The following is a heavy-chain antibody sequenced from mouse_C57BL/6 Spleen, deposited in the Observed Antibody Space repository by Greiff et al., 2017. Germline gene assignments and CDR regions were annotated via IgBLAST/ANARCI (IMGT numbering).Heavy chain of an antibody. V-gene: IGHV1-19*01. CDR3: ARSGDPYYFDY. Sequence: EVQLQQSGPVLVKPGASVKMSCKASGYTFTDYYMNWVKQSHGKSLEWIGVINPYNGGTSYNQKFKGKATLTVDKSSSTAYMELNSLTSEDSAVYYCARSGDPYYFDYWGQGTTLTVSS. J-gene: IGHJ2*01. CDR1: GYTFTDYY. D-gene: IGHD3-2*02. CDR2: INPYNGGT.